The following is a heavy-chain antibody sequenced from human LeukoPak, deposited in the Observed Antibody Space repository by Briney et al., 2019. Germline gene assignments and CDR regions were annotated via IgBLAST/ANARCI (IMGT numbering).Heavy chain of an antibody. J-gene: IGHJ4*02. Sequence: GGSLRLSCAASGFTFSSYAMSWVRQAPGKGLEWVSAISGSGGSTYYADSVKGRFTISRDNSKNTLYLQMNSLRAEDTAVYYCAKGSSRSYDSSGYYYWGQGTLVTVSS. V-gene: IGHV3-23*01. D-gene: IGHD3-22*01. CDR1: GFTFSSYA. CDR3: AKGSSRSYDSSGYYY. CDR2: ISGSGGST.